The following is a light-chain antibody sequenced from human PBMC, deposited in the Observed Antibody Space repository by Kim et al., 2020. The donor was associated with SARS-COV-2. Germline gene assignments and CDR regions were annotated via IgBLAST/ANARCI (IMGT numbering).Light chain of an antibody. Sequence: SPGERATLSCRASQSVSSNLAWYQQKPGQAPRLLIYGASTRATGIPARFSGSGSGTEFTLTISSLQSEDFAVYYCQQYNNWLPLYTFGQGTKLEI. V-gene: IGKV3-15*01. CDR1: QSVSSN. CDR2: GAS. J-gene: IGKJ2*01. CDR3: QQYNNWLPLYT.